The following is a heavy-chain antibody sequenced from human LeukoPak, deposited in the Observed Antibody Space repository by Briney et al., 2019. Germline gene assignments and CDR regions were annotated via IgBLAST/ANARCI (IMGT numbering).Heavy chain of an antibody. D-gene: IGHD3-16*02. CDR1: GGSFSGHY. V-gene: IGHV3-23*01. J-gene: IGHJ4*02. CDR2: ISGSGANT. Sequence: ETLSLTCAVYGGSFSGHYWTWVRQSPGKGLEWVSTISGSGANTYYADSVRGRFTISRDNSKSTLYLHMNSLRAEDTAVYYCAKERAGYTNPYYFDYWGQGTLVTVSS. CDR3: AKERAGYTNPYYFDY.